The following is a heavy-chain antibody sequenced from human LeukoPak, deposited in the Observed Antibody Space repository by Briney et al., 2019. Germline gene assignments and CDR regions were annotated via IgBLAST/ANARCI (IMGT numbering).Heavy chain of an antibody. D-gene: IGHD5-12*01. CDR1: GYTFTGYY. CDR3: ARVATGSVYYYYGMDV. J-gene: IGHJ6*02. V-gene: IGHV1-2*02. Sequence: ALVKVSCKTSGYTFTGYYMHWVRQAPGQGLEWMGWINPNSGGTNYTQKFQGRVTMTRDTSISTAYMELSRLRSDDTAVYYCARVATGSVYYYYGMDVWGQGTTVTVSS. CDR2: INPNSGGT.